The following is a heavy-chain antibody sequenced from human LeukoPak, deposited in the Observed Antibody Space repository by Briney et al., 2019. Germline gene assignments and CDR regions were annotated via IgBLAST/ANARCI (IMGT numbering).Heavy chain of an antibody. CDR2: VYSSGGT. CDR1: GGSMTGYY. J-gene: IGHJ5*02. CDR3: AKLANCGDDCYDRPHWFDP. V-gene: IGHV4-59*08. Sequence: PSETLSLTCTVSGGSMTGYYWAWIRQPPGKRLEWIGYVYSSGGTKYNPSLKSRVTVSIDMSKNQFSLNLRSVTAADTAAYCCAKLANCGDDCYDRPHWFDPWGQGRLVTVSS. D-gene: IGHD2-21*02.